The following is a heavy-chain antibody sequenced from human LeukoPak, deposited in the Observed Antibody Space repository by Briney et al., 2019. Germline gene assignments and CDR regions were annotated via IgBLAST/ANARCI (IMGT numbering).Heavy chain of an antibody. D-gene: IGHD6-13*01. CDR2: IHYSGST. CDR1: GGSISSKSYY. CDR3: AGVSTSWYQDWYFDL. J-gene: IGHJ2*01. V-gene: IGHV4-39*07. Sequence: SETLSLTCAVSGGSISSKSYYWGWIRQPPGKGLEWIGNIHYSGSTYYNPSLKSRVTISVDTSKNQFSLKLNSVTAADTAVYYCAGVSTSWYQDWYFDLWGRGTLVTVSS.